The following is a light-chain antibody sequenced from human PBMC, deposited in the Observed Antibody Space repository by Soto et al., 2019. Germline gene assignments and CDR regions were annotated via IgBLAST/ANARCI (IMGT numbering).Light chain of an antibody. J-gene: IGKJ1*01. CDR3: QQYNNWPPWT. Sequence: EIVMTQSPATLSVSPGERATLSCRASQSVSSNLAWYQRKPGQAPRLLIYGASTRATGIPARFSGSGSGTEFTLTISSLQSEDFVVYYCQQYNNWPPWTFGQGTKV. V-gene: IGKV3-15*01. CDR1: QSVSSN. CDR2: GAS.